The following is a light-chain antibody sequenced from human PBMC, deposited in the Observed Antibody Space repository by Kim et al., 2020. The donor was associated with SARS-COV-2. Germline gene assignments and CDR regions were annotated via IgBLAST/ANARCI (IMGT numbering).Light chain of an antibody. CDR3: QQYGNSRWT. CDR2: AAS. J-gene: IGKJ1*01. V-gene: IGKV3-20*01. Sequence: SPGERASLSCRASQSVSSSYSAWYQQRPGQAPRLLIYAASNRATGIPDRFSGSGSRTDFTLTISRLEPEDFAVYYCQQYGNSRWTFGQGTKVDIK. CDR1: QSVSSSY.